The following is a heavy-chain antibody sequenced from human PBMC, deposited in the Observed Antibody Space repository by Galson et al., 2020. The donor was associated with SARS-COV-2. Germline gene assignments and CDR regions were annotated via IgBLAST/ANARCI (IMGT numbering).Heavy chain of an antibody. V-gene: IGHV3-11*01. CDR1: GFTFSDYY. CDR2: ISSSGSTI. Sequence: GESLKISCAASGFTFSDYYMSWIRQAPGKGLEWVSYISSSGSTIYYADSVKGRFTIPRDNAKNSLYLQMNSLRAEDTAVYYCAREVGGYDILTGYYRVAAFDIWGQGTMVTVSS. D-gene: IGHD3-9*01. CDR3: AREVGGYDILTGYYRVAAFDI. J-gene: IGHJ3*02.